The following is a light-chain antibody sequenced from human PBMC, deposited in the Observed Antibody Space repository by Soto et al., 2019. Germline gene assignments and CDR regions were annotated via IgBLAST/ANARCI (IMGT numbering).Light chain of an antibody. CDR3: HQYNKWPSFT. Sequence: EIAMTQSPGTLSVSPGEIATLLCRASQSVSNNLAWYQQKPGQAPRLLIYDASTRATGIPARFSGSGSGKEFTLTVISLRSEDYAVYYCHQYNKWPSFTLGPGTQVVIK. CDR2: DAS. V-gene: IGKV3-15*01. J-gene: IGKJ3*01. CDR1: QSVSNN.